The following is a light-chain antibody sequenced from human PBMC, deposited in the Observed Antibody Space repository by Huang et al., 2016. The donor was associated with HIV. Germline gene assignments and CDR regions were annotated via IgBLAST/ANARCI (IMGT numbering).Light chain of an antibody. V-gene: IGKV3-11*01. CDR3: QQRSSGVT. Sequence: IVLTQSPATLSWYPGERVTLSCRASQSVGNYIAWYQQHPGQSPKLLIYDTSTRANGTPVRFSGSGSGTDFTLTISSLESEDFAVYYCQQRSSGVTFGGGTKV. CDR1: QSVGNY. J-gene: IGKJ4*01. CDR2: DTS.